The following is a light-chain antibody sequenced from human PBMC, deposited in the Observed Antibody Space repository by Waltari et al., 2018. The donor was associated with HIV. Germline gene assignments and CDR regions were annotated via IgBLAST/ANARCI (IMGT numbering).Light chain of an antibody. Sequence: QSVLTQPPSASGTPGQRDTIYCSGSNSNIGINYLYWYQQLPGTAPKLLIYWDNQRPSGVPGRFSGSKSGTSASLAISGLRSEDEADYYCAAWDDSLSGRVFGGGTNLTVL. V-gene: IGLV1-47*01. CDR2: WDN. CDR1: NSNIGINY. CDR3: AAWDDSLSGRV. J-gene: IGLJ3*02.